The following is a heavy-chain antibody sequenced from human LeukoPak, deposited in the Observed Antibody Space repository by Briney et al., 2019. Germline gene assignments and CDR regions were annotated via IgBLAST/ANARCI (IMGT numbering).Heavy chain of an antibody. D-gene: IGHD2-15*01. CDR2: ISGSGGST. J-gene: IGHJ4*02. Sequence: GGSLRLSCAASGFTFSSYVLNWVRQAPEKGLEWVSAISGSGGSTYYTDSVKGRFTISRDNSKNTLYLQMGSLRAEDMAVYYCARSEGPIRYCSGGSCHLDYWGQGTLVTVSS. V-gene: IGHV3-23*01. CDR3: ARSEGPIRYCSGGSCHLDY. CDR1: GFTFSSYV.